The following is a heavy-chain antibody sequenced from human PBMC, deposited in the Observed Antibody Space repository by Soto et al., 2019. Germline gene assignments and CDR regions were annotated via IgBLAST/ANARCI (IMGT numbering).Heavy chain of an antibody. V-gene: IGHV1-69*01. CDR1: GDTLSTHG. CDR2: TIPIIGTT. D-gene: IGHD5-18*01. Sequence: QVQLVQSGAEVKKPGSSVKVSCKASGDTLSTHGISWVRQAPGQGLEWMGGTIPIIGTTDYAEKFQGRVTSTADDSTTTSYMELRSLRPDDTAVYYGAAGDSSDTGDHWGQGTLVTVAS. CDR3: AAGDSSDTGDH. J-gene: IGHJ4*02.